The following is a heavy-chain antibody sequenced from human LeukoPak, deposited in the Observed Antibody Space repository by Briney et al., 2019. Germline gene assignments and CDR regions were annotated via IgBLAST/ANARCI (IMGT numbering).Heavy chain of an antibody. J-gene: IGHJ5*02. CDR2: IYASGNT. V-gene: IGHV4-61*02. Sequence: SETLSLTCTVSGGSITSGNYYWSWIRQPAGKGLEWIGRIYASGNTNYNPSLKSRVTISVDTSKNQFSLRLSSVAAADTAVYYCARGFDPWGQGTLVTVSS. CDR3: ARGFDP. CDR1: GGSITSGNYY.